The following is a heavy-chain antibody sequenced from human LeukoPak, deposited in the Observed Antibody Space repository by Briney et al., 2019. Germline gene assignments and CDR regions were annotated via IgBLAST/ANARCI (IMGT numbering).Heavy chain of an antibody. V-gene: IGHV3-66*01. D-gene: IGHD6-19*01. CDR2: IYNGDST. CDR1: RFTVATNH. CDR3: ARASRWLAFDT. J-gene: IGHJ4*02. Sequence: GGSLRLSCATSRFTVATNHMNWVRQAPGKGLEWVSVIYNGDSTAYADSVKGRFTVSRDNSKNTLYLQMHSLRAEDTAVYFCARASRWLAFDTWGQGTLVTVSS.